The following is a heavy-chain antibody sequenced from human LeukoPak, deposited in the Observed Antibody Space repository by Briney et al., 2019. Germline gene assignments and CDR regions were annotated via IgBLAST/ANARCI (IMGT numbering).Heavy chain of an antibody. CDR1: GGSIGPYY. Sequence: PSETLSLTRTVSGGSIGPYYWSWLRQPAGKALEWIGRSYTTGSTNNNPSLKSRVTMSLDTSKNQFSLKLSSVTAADTAVYYCARSGGSGFQLDSWGQGTLVTVSS. J-gene: IGHJ4*02. CDR3: ARSGGSGFQLDS. V-gene: IGHV4-4*07. D-gene: IGHD3-16*01. CDR2: SYTTGST.